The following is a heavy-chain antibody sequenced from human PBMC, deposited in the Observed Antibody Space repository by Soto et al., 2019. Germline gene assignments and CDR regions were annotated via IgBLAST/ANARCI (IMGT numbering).Heavy chain of an antibody. V-gene: IGHV3-23*01. J-gene: IGHJ6*02. CDR2: ISGSGRTI. D-gene: IGHD1-26*01. CDR1: VLDFSSEV. Sequence: VRLSCAASVLDFSSEVMCWVRQAPGKGLEWVSSISGSGRTIYHADSMRGRFAISRDNSKNSLYLQLNNLRVDDTAVYYCAKVGPSYYYGMDVWGQGTTVTVSS. CDR3: AKVGPSYYYGMDV.